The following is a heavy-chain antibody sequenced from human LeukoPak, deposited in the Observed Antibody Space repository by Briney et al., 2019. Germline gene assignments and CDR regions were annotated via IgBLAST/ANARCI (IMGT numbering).Heavy chain of an antibody. D-gene: IGHD1-14*01. Sequence: GASVKVSCKASGYTFTGYYMHWVRQAPGQGLEWMGWINPDSGATNYAQRFQGRVTMTRDTSISTAHMELSRLRSDDTALYYCARSEMADYWGQGTLVTVSS. CDR1: GYTFTGYY. CDR3: ARSEMADY. J-gene: IGHJ4*02. V-gene: IGHV1-2*02. CDR2: INPDSGAT.